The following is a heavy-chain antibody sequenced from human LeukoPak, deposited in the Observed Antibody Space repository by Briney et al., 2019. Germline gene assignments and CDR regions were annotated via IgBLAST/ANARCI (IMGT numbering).Heavy chain of an antibody. D-gene: IGHD3-10*01. CDR2: ISGSGGST. CDR3: AKPYYGSGSYLYY. V-gene: IGHV3-23*01. J-gene: IGHJ4*02. CDR1: GFTFSSYG. Sequence: PGGSLRLSCAASGFTFSSYGMSWVRQAPGKGLEWVSAISGSGGSTYYADSVKGRFTISRDNSKNTLYLQMNSLRAEDTAVYYCAKPYYGSGSYLYYWGQGTLVTVSS.